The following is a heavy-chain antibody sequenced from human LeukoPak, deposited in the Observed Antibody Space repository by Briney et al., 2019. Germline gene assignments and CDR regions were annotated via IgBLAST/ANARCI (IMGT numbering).Heavy chain of an antibody. CDR3: ARDLTVYSGSYGY. Sequence: GASVKVSCKASGYTITGYYMDWVRQAPGQGLEWMGRINPNSGGTNFAQKFQGRVTMTRDTSISTAYMELTSLTSDDTAVYYCARDLTVYSGSYGYWGQGTLVTVSS. J-gene: IGHJ4*02. V-gene: IGHV1-2*02. D-gene: IGHD1-26*01. CDR1: GYTITGYY. CDR2: INPNSGGT.